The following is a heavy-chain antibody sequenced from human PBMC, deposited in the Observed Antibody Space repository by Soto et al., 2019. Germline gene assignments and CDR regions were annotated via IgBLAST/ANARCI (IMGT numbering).Heavy chain of an antibody. CDR2: ISYDGSNK. CDR1: GFTFSSYG. CDR3: AKDETYVWDAFDI. Sequence: PGGSLRLSCAASGFTFSSYGMHWVRQAPGKGLEWVAVISYDGSNKYYADSVKGRFTISRDNSKNTLYLQMNSLRAEDTAVYYCAKDETYVWDAFDIWGQGTMVTVSS. D-gene: IGHD2-21*01. J-gene: IGHJ3*02. V-gene: IGHV3-30*18.